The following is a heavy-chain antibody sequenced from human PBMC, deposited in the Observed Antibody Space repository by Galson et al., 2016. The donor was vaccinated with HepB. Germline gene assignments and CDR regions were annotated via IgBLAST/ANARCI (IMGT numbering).Heavy chain of an antibody. CDR2: IYYGGNT. CDR1: GGSISRNNFY. D-gene: IGHD3-10*01. J-gene: IGHJ5*02. V-gene: IGHV4-39*01. CDR3: ARPYQGRGGGVGFDP. Sequence: TLSLTCTVSGGSISRNNFYWGWIRQPPGKGLEWIGSIYYGGNTYYNPSLKSRVTMSADTSKNQFSLRLSSVTAADQAVNYRARPYQGRGGGVGFDPWGRGTLVTVSS.